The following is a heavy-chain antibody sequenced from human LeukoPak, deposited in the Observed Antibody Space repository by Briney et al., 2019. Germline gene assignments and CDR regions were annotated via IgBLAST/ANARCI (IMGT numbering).Heavy chain of an antibody. Sequence: LSGGSLRLSCAASGFTFSSYAMSWVRQAPGKGLEWVSAISGSGGSTYYADSVKGRFTISRDNSKNTLYLQMNSLRAEDTAVYYCAKDPTNKSVYDSSGRPFDPWGQGTLVTVSS. D-gene: IGHD3-22*01. J-gene: IGHJ5*02. CDR1: GFTFSSYA. CDR2: ISGSGGST. V-gene: IGHV3-23*01. CDR3: AKDPTNKSVYDSSGRPFDP.